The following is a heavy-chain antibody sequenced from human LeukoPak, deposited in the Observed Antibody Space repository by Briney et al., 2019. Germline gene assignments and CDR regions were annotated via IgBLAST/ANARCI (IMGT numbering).Heavy chain of an antibody. Sequence: ASVKASCKASGYTFTGYYMHWVRQAPGQGLEWTGWINPNSGGTNYAQKFQGRVTMTRDTSISTAYMELSRLRSDDTAVYYCARGPVVVPARIENVYVDTAMDGDYWGQGTLVTVSS. CDR3: ARGPVVVPARIENVYVDTAMDGDY. D-gene: IGHD5-18*01. V-gene: IGHV1-2*02. CDR2: INPNSGGT. CDR1: GYTFTGYY. J-gene: IGHJ4*02.